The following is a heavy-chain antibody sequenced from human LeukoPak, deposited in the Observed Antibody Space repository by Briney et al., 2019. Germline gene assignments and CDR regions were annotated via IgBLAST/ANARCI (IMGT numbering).Heavy chain of an antibody. CDR3: ARAYCSGGSCYGYYYMDV. CDR2: IYYSGST. D-gene: IGHD2-15*01. J-gene: IGHJ6*03. Sequence: SDTLSLTCAVSGGSISSGGYSWSWIRQPPGKGLEWIGYIYYSGSTYYNPSLKSRVTISVDTSKNQLSLKVSSVTAADTAVYYCARAYCSGGSCYGYYYMDVWGKGTTVTVSS. CDR1: GGSISSGGYS. V-gene: IGHV4-30-4*07.